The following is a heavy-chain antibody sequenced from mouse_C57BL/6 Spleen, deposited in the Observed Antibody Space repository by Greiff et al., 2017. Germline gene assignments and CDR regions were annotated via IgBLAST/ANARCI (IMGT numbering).Heavy chain of an antibody. Sequence: EVQLQESGEGLVKPGGSLKLSCAASGFTFSSYAMSWVRQTPEKRLEWVAYISSGGDYIYYADTVKGRFTISRDNARNTLYLQMSSLKSEDTAMYYCTRLYGNPSYWYFDVWGTGTTVTVSS. CDR3: TRLYGNPSYWYFDV. J-gene: IGHJ1*03. CDR1: GFTFSSYA. D-gene: IGHD2-1*01. V-gene: IGHV5-9-1*02. CDR2: ISSGGDYI.